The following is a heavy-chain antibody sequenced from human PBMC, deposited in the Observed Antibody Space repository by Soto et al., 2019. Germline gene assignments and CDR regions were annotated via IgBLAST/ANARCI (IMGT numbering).Heavy chain of an antibody. CDR2: INHSGST. J-gene: IGHJ4*02. D-gene: IGHD3-22*01. CDR3: ARALQKYYYDSRRKYPRVESGAPPGDY. Sequence: QVQLQQWGAGLLKPSETLSLTCAVYGGSFSGYYWSWIRQPPGKGLEWIGEINHSGSTNYNPSLKSRVTISVDTSKNQFSLKLSSVTAADTAVYYCARALQKYYYDSRRKYPRVESGAPPGDYWGQGTLVTVSS. CDR1: GGSFSGYY. V-gene: IGHV4-34*01.